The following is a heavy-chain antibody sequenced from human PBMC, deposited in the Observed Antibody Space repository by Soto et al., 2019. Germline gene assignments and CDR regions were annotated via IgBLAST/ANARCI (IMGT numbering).Heavy chain of an antibody. J-gene: IGHJ4*02. D-gene: IGHD6-19*01. CDR2: ISYDGSNK. CDR1: GFTFSSYG. Sequence: ESGGGVVQPGRSLRLSCAASGFTFSSYGMHWVRQAPGKGLEWVAVISYDGSNKYYADSVKGRFTISRDNSKNTLYLQMNSLRAEDTAVYYCAKSRYSSGRDYFDYWGQGTLVTVSS. CDR3: AKSRYSSGRDYFDY. V-gene: IGHV3-30*18.